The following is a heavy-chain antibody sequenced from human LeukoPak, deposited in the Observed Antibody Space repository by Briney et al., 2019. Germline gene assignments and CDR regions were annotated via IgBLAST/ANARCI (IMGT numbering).Heavy chain of an antibody. CDR2: ISSSGSTI. Sequence: GGSLRLSCAASGFTFSSYEMNWVRQAPGKRLEWVSYISSSGSTIYYADSVKGRFTISRDNAKNSLYLQMNSLRAEDTAVYYCARDQLITTVTHFDYWGQGTLVTVSS. V-gene: IGHV3-48*03. D-gene: IGHD4-17*01. CDR3: ARDQLITTVTHFDY. CDR1: GFTFSSYE. J-gene: IGHJ4*02.